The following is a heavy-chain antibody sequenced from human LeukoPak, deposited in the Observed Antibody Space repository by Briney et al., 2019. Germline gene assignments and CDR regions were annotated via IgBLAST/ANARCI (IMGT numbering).Heavy chain of an antibody. Sequence: GGSLRLSCAASGFTFSSYGMHWVRQAPGKGLEWVAVISYDGSNKYYAGSVKGRFTISRDNSKNTLCLQMNSLRAEDTAVYYCAKSMGYYDAFDIWGQGTMVTVSS. CDR1: GFTFSSYG. CDR3: AKSMGYYDAFDI. V-gene: IGHV3-30*18. CDR2: ISYDGSNK. J-gene: IGHJ3*02. D-gene: IGHD2-15*01.